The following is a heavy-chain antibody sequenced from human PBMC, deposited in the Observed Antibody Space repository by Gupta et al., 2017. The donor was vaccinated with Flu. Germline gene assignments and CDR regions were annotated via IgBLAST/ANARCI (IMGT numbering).Heavy chain of an antibody. Sequence: VQLVQSGAEVKKPGASVKVSCKASGYTLTDYYIHWVRQAPGQGLEWMGRINPHSGSRNYQQKFQGRVTITEDSSLSTAYMELSRLRSDDTAVYYCAREKFCHTTSCYRYFDPWGQGTLVTVSS. CDR1: GYTLTDYY. CDR2: INPHSGSR. J-gene: IGHJ5*02. CDR3: AREKFCHTTSCYRYFDP. V-gene: IGHV1-2*06. D-gene: IGHD2-2*02.